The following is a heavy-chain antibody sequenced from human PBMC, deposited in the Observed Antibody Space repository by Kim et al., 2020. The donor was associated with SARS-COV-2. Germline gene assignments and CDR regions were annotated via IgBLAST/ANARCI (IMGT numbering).Heavy chain of an antibody. V-gene: IGHV4-59*08. D-gene: IGHD4-17*01. CDR3: ARRLVTTVTPYLVDYGMDV. J-gene: IGHJ6*02. CDR2: IYYSGST. CDR1: GGSISSYY. Sequence: SETLSLTCTVSGGSISSYYWSWIRQPPGKGLEWIGYIYYSGSTNYNPSLKSRVTISVDTSKNQFSLKLSSVTAADTAVYYCARRLVTTVTPYLVDYGMDVWGQGTTVTVSS.